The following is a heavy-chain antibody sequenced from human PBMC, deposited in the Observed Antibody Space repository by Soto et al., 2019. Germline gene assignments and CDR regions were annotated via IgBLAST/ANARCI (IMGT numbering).Heavy chain of an antibody. CDR2: ISAGNGNT. CDR1: GYTFTSYG. J-gene: IGHJ3*02. D-gene: IGHD3-22*01. CDR3: ARRHLGGSGSSAFDI. Sequence: QVQLVQSGAEVKKPGASVKVSCKASGYTFTSYGISWVRQAPGQGLEWMGWISAGNGNTKYSQKFQGRVTITRDTSASTAYMELSSLRSEDTAVYYCARRHLGGSGSSAFDIWGQGTMVTVSS. V-gene: IGHV1-18*04.